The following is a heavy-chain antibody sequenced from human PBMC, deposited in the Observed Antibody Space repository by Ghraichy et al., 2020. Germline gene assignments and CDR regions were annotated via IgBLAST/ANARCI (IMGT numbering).Heavy chain of an antibody. V-gene: IGHV3-66*01. CDR1: GFSVTSDY. CDR3: ARVCIVGATYQYHGMDV. J-gene: IGHJ6*02. D-gene: IGHD1-26*01. Sequence: GGSLRLSCAASGFSVTSDYMSWVRQAPEKGLEWVSVIYSDGSPYYADSVKGRVTISRDNSNNTVYLQMNRLRADDTAVYYCARVCIVGATYQYHGMDVWGQGTTVTVSS. CDR2: IYSDGSP.